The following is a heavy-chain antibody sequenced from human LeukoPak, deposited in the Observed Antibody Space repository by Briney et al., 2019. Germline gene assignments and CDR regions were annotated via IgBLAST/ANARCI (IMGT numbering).Heavy chain of an antibody. CDR1: GYSFTNYY. J-gene: IGHJ4*02. Sequence: GESLKISCKGSGYSFTNYYIAWVRQMPGKGLEWMGIIYPGDSDTRYSPSFQGQVSISADKSISTAYLQRSSPKASDTAMYYCARHPQWLVPGDYWGQGTLVTVSS. CDR3: ARHPQWLVPGDY. D-gene: IGHD6-19*01. V-gene: IGHV5-51*01. CDR2: IYPGDSDT.